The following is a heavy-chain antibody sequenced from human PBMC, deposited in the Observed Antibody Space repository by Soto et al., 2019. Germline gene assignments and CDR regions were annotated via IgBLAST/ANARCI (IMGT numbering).Heavy chain of an antibody. CDR3: VRRSIAAAAGIWFDP. D-gene: IGHD6-13*01. CDR2: IYYSGST. V-gene: IGHV4-31*03. Sequence: QVQLQESGPGLVKPSQTLSLTCTVSGGSISSGGYYWSWIRQHPGKGLEWIGYIYYSGSTYYNPSLKSRVTLPVDTSKNQFALKLSSVTAADTAVYYCVRRSIAAAAGIWFDPWGQGTLVTVSS. J-gene: IGHJ5*02. CDR1: GGSISSGGYY.